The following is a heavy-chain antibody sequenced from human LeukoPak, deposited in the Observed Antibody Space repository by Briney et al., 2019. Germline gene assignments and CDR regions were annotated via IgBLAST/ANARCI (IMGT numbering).Heavy chain of an antibody. V-gene: IGHV3-66*01. J-gene: IGHJ4*02. CDR2: IYSGGST. D-gene: IGHD3-3*01. CDR3: ARDWRVYYFDY. CDR1: GFTVSSNY. Sequence: PGGSLRLSCAASGFTVSSNYMSWVRQAPGKGLEWVPVIYSGGSTYYADSVKGRFTISRDNSKNTLYLQMNSLRAEDTAMYYCARDWRVYYFDYWGQGTLVTVSS.